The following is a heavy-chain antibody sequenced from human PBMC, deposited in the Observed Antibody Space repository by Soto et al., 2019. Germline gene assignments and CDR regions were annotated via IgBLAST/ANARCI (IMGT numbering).Heavy chain of an antibody. CDR1: GYTLTTYT. J-gene: IGHJ4*02. D-gene: IGHD1-26*01. Sequence: ASVKVSCKASGYTLTTYTMHWVRQAPGQRLEWMGWMNAGNGDTKYSQKFQGRVTITRDTSANTAYMELSSLTSEDTAVYYCARDYSGSNDCWGQGTLVTVSS. CDR2: MNAGNGDT. V-gene: IGHV1-3*01. CDR3: ARDYSGSNDC.